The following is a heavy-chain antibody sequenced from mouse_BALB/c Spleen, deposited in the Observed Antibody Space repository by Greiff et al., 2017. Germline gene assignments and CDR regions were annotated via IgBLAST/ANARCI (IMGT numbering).Heavy chain of an antibody. V-gene: IGHV3-2*02. CDR2: ISYSGST. J-gene: IGHJ4*01. CDR1: GYSITSDYA. Sequence: VQLQQSGPGLVKPSQSLSLTCTVTGYSITSDYAWNWIRQFPGNKLEWMGYISYSGSTSYNPSLKSRISITRDTSKNQFFLQLNSVTTEDTATYYCARSGGNYPYYYAVDYWGQGTSVTVSS. D-gene: IGHD2-1*01. CDR3: ARSGGNYPYYYAVDY.